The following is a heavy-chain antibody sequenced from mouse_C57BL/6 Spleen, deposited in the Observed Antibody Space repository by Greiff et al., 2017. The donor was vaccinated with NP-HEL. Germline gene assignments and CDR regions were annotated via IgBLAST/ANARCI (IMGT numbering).Heavy chain of an antibody. Sequence: QVQLKESGAELVRPGASVTLSCKASGYTFTDYEMHWVKQTPVHGLEWIGAIDPETGGTAYNQKFKGKAILTADKSSSTAYMELRSLTSEDSAVYYCTRSERRRDLFDYWGQGTTLTVSS. CDR1: GYTFTDYE. D-gene: IGHD2-12*01. CDR2: IDPETGGT. V-gene: IGHV1-15*01. J-gene: IGHJ2*01. CDR3: TRSERRRDLFDY.